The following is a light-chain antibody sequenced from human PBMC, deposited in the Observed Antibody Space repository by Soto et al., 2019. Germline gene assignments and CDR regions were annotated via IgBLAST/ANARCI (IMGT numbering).Light chain of an antibody. CDR3: QQYSNWPLT. J-gene: IGKJ4*01. Sequence: TQSPATLSASVGDRGTINFRASQGLSTYLAWYQQKPGKAPKLLIYDASSLESGVPSRFSGSGSGTEFTLTINSLQSEDFAVYYCQQYSNWPLTFGGGTKVDIK. V-gene: IGKV1-5*01. CDR1: QGLSTY. CDR2: DAS.